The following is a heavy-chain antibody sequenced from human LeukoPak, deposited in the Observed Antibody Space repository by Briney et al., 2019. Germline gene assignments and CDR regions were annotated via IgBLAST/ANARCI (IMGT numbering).Heavy chain of an antibody. CDR1: GYTFTSYG. V-gene: IGHV1-18*01. J-gene: IGHJ5*02. D-gene: IGHD3-10*01. CDR2: ISAYNGNT. Sequence: GASVKVSCKASGYTFTSYGISWVRQAPGQGLEWMGWISAYNGNTNYAQKLQGRVTMTTDTSTSTAYMELRSLRSDDTAVYYCASHPFGEYDSSWFDPWGQGTLVTVSS. CDR3: ASHPFGEYDSSWFDP.